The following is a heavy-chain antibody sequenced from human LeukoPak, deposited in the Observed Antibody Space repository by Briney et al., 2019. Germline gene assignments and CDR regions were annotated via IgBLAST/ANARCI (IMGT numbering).Heavy chain of an antibody. D-gene: IGHD2-2*01. CDR3: ATDDKYAPSS. J-gene: IGHJ5*02. CDR2: INPSGGST. CDR1: GYTFTSYY. V-gene: IGHV1-46*01. Sequence: ASVKVSCKASGYTFTSYYKHWVRQAPGQGLVWMGIINPSGGSTSYAQKFQGRVTMTRDTSTSTVYMELSSLRSEDTAVYYCATDDKYAPSSWGQGTLVTVSS.